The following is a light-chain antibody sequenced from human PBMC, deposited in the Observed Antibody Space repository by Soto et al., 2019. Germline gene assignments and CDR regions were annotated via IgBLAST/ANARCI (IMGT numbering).Light chain of an antibody. J-gene: IGKJ3*01. CDR3: KQYNSYAFT. V-gene: IGKV1-5*01. CDR2: DAA. Sequence: DIQMTQSPSTLSASVGDRVTITSRASQTISNWLAWYQQKPGKATKLLIYDAAKLESGVPSRFSGSGSGTEFTLTISSLQPADFGTYYCKQYNSYAFTFGPGTKVDIK. CDR1: QTISNW.